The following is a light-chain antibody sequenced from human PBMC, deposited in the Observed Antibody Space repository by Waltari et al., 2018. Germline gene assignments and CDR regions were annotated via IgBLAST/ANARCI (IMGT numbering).Light chain of an antibody. V-gene: IGLV1-51*02. CDR2: GKD. J-gene: IGLJ2*01. CDR1: TSNIGNNY. Sequence: QSVLTQPPSVSAAPGQKVSISCSGSTSNIGNNYVSWYQQFPGEAPKVLIYGKDKRTTGIPDRSSGSKSSTAATLDITGLQTGDEAVYYCGTWDNTLSAVFGGGTKVTVL. CDR3: GTWDNTLSAV.